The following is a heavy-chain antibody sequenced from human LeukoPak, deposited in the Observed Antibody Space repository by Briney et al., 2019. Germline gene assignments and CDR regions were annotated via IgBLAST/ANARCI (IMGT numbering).Heavy chain of an antibody. CDR2: FYRGGST. D-gene: IGHD2-8*01. Sequence: PGGSLRLSCAASGFTISSYDIIWVRQAPGKGLEWVSVFYRGGSTSYADSVRGRFTISRDISKNTVYFQVNSLRAEDTAVYFCTRNGGGLDIWGQGTLVTVSS. V-gene: IGHV3-66*01. CDR3: TRNGGGLDI. J-gene: IGHJ4*02. CDR1: GFTISSYD.